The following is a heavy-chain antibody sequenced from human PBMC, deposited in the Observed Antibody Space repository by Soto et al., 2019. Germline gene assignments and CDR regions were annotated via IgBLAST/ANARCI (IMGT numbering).Heavy chain of an antibody. V-gene: IGHV4-39*01. D-gene: IGHD1-7*01. J-gene: IGHJ5*02. CDR2: IYYSGST. Sequence: LSLTCTVSGGSISSSSYYWGWIRQPPGKGLEWIGSIYYSGSTYYNPSLKSRVTIPVDTSKNQFSLKLSSVTAADTAVYYCARRFSVLRAGTLDWFDPWGQGTLVTVSS. CDR3: ARRFSVLRAGTLDWFDP. CDR1: GGSISSSSYY.